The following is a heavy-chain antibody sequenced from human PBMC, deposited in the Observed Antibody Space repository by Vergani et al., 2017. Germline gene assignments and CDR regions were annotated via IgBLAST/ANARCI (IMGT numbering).Heavy chain of an antibody. CDR2: IYTSGST. CDR3: AGQVVPAAMFLDYYGMDV. V-gene: IGHV4-4*07. CDR1: GGSISSYY. J-gene: IGHJ6*02. Sequence: QVQLQESGPGLVKPSETLSLTCTVSGGSISSYYWSWIRQPAGKGLEWIGRIYTSGSTNYNPSLKSRVTISVDTSKNQFSLKLSSVTAADTAVYYCAGQVVPAAMFLDYYGMDVWGQGTTVTVSS. D-gene: IGHD2-2*01.